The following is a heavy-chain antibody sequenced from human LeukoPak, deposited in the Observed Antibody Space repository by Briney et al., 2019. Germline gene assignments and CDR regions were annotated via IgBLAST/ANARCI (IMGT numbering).Heavy chain of an antibody. Sequence: ASVKVSCKASGYTFTSYGISWVRQAPGQGLEWMGWINTNTGNPTYAQGFTGRFVFSLDTSVSTAYLQISSLKAEDTAVYYCARGDPYSSSWYNFDYWGQGTLVTVSS. CDR2: INTNTGNP. D-gene: IGHD6-13*01. CDR3: ARGDPYSSSWYNFDY. V-gene: IGHV7-4-1*02. CDR1: GYTFTSYG. J-gene: IGHJ4*02.